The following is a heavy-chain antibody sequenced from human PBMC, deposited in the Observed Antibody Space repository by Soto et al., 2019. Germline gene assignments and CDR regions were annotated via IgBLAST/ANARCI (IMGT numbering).Heavy chain of an antibody. D-gene: IGHD6-13*01. CDR1: GDSVSSNIAT. Sequence: PSQTLSLTCAISGDSVSSNIATWNWIRQSPSRSLEWLGRTYYRSKWYNDYAVSVKSRMTINPDTSKNQFSLQLNSVTPDDTAVYYCAREDAAADIWFDPWGQGTLVTVSS. CDR2: TYYRSKWYN. V-gene: IGHV6-1*01. CDR3: AREDAAADIWFDP. J-gene: IGHJ5*02.